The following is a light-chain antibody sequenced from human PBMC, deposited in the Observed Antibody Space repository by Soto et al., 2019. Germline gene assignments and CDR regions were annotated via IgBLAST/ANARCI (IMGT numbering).Light chain of an antibody. V-gene: IGKV1-16*02. J-gene: IGKJ4*01. CDR3: QQYQSYPLT. CDR1: QDIKNY. Sequence: DIQMTQSPSSLSASVGDTVTITCRASQDIKNYLAWFQQKPGQTPKSLIFAASSLQSGAPSKFIGSGSGTDFTLTISSLQAEDVATYFCQQYQSYPLTFGGGTKVEIK. CDR2: AAS.